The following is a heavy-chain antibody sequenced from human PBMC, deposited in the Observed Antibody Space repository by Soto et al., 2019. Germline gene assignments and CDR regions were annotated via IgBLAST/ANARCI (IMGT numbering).Heavy chain of an antibody. D-gene: IGHD2-21*01. V-gene: IGHV4-39*01. CDR3: ASDYCGGDCYIGY. CDR2: IYYSGST. Sequence: QLQLQESGPGLVKPSENLSLTCTVSGGSISSSSYYWGWIRQPPGKGLEWIGSIYYSGSTYYNPSLKSRVTISVDTSKNQFSLKLSSVTAADTAVYYCASDYCGGDCYIGYWGQGTLVTVSS. J-gene: IGHJ4*02. CDR1: GGSISSSSYY.